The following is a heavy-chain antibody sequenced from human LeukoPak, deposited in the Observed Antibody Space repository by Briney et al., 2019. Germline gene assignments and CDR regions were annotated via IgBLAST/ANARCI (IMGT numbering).Heavy chain of an antibody. D-gene: IGHD2-8*01. Sequence: SETLSLTCAVYGGSFSGYYWRWIRQPPGKGLEWIGEINHSGSTNYNPSLKSRVTISVDTSKNQFSLKLSSVTAADTAVYYCARGPRYCTHGVCFTFGYFDYWGQGTLVTVSS. V-gene: IGHV4-34*01. CDR2: INHSGST. CDR3: ARGPRYCTHGVCFTFGYFDY. J-gene: IGHJ4*02. CDR1: GGSFSGYY.